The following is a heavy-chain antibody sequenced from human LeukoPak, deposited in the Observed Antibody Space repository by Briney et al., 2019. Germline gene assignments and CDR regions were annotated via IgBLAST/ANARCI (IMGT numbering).Heavy chain of an antibody. CDR2: INHSGST. Sequence: SETLSLTCAVYGGSFSGYYWTWIRQSPGKGLEWIGEINHSGSTNYNPSLKSRVTMSVDTSKSQFSLKLSSVTAADRGVYYCARLDYYEGRDYEGIDVWGQGTTVTVSS. CDR3: ARLDYYEGRDYEGIDV. CDR1: GGSFSGYY. D-gene: IGHD3-22*01. J-gene: IGHJ6*02. V-gene: IGHV4-34*01.